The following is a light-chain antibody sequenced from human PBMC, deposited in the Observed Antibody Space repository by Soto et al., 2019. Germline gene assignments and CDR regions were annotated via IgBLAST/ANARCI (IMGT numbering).Light chain of an antibody. CDR2: GAS. Sequence: EKVMTQSPATLSMSPGERATLSCRASQSVNSYLAWYQQKPGQAPRLLIYGASTRATGIPARFSGSGSGTEFTLTISSLQSEDFAVYYCQQYTNWPSWTFGQGTKVDIK. J-gene: IGKJ1*01. CDR1: QSVNSY. V-gene: IGKV3-15*01. CDR3: QQYTNWPSWT.